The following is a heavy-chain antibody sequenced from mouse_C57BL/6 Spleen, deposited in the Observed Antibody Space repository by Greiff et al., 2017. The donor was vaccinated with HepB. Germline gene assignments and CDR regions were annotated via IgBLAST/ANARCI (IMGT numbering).Heavy chain of an antibody. CDR2: IYPGDGDT. V-gene: IGHV1-82*01. D-gene: IGHD3-1*01. J-gene: IGHJ2*01. CDR1: GYAFSSSW. CDR3: ASSGSY. Sequence: VQLQQSGPELVKPGASVKISCKASGYAFSSSWMNWVKQRPGKGLEWIGRIYPGDGDTNYNGKFKGKATLTADKSSSTAYMQLSTLTSEESAVYFCASSGSYWGQGTTLTVSS.